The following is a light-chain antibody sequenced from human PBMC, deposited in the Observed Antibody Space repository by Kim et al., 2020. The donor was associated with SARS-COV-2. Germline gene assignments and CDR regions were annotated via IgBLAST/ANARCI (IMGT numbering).Light chain of an antibody. V-gene: IGLV4-69*01. Sequence: ATVKGTCTHSRGQRSEASAWQKKQPEKGTRYLMKLNGDGRHSKGDGVRDRFSGSRKGAEGYLTMTSLQSEDEADYNGQAWGTGFWVFGGGTQLTVL. CDR3: QAWGTGFWV. J-gene: IGLJ3*02. CDR2: LNGDGRH. CDR1: RGQRSEA.